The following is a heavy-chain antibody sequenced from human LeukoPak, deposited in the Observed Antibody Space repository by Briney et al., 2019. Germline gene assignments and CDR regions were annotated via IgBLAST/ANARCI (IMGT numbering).Heavy chain of an antibody. CDR2: ISYDGSNK. J-gene: IGHJ1*01. D-gene: IGHD4-23*01. V-gene: IGHV3-30*04. CDR1: GFTFSSYA. Sequence: GRSLRLSCAASGFTFSSYAMHWVRQAPGKGLEWVAVISYDGSNKYYADSVKGRFTISRDNSKNTLYLQMNSLRAEDTAVYYCARDGFREDLLRWPSKYFQHWGQGTLVTVSS. CDR3: ARDGFREDLLRWPSKYFQH.